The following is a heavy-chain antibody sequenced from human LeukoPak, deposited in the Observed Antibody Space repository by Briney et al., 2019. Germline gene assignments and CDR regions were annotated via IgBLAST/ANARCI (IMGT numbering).Heavy chain of an antibody. D-gene: IGHD6-6*01. CDR3: ARHYSSSQDSCLGY. CDR2: MNPNSGNT. Sequence: ASVKVSCKASGYTFTSYDMNWVRQATGQRLEWMGWMNPNSGNTGYAQKFQGRVTITADKSTSTAYMELSSLRSEDTAVYYCARHYSSSQDSCLGYWGQGTLVTVSS. V-gene: IGHV1-8*01. J-gene: IGHJ4*02. CDR1: GYTFTSYD.